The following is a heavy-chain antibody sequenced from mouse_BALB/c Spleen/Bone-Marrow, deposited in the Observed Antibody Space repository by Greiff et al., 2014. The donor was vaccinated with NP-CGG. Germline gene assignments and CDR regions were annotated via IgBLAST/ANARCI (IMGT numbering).Heavy chain of an antibody. CDR2: INPSNGGT. J-gene: IGHJ4*01. CDR1: GYTFSSDY. D-gene: IGHD2-12*01. Sequence: QVQLQQSGAELVEPGASVKLSCKASGYTFSSDYMYWVKQRPGQGLEWIGEINPSNGGTNFNEKFKSKATLTVDKSSSTAYMQLSSLTSEGSAVYYCTRSRRAMDYWGQGTSVTVSS. V-gene: IGHV1S81*02. CDR3: TRSRRAMDY.